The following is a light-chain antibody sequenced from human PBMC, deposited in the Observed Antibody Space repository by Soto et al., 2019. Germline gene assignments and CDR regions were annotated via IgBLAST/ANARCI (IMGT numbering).Light chain of an antibody. J-gene: IGKJ1*01. Sequence: EIVLTQSPGTLSLSPGERATLSCRTSQSVSSNYLAWYQQKPGQAPRLLIYGASSRATGIPDRFSGSASGTDFTLTISRLEPEDFAVYYCQQYGSSGRTFGQGT. CDR2: GAS. CDR1: QSVSSNY. CDR3: QQYGSSGRT. V-gene: IGKV3-20*01.